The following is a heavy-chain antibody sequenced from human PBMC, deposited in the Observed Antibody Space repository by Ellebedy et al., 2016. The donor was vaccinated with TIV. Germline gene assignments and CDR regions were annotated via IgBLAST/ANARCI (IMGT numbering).Heavy chain of an antibody. D-gene: IGHD6-19*01. CDR1: GDSVTSNRAA. Sequence: SETLSLXXAISGDSVTSNRAAWNWIRQSPSRGLEWLGRTFYRSKWFYQYATSVISRVNINPDTSKNQFSLHLQSVTPEDTAVYYCARSSSDGMDVWGQGTTVTVSS. V-gene: IGHV6-1*01. CDR2: TFYRSKWFY. CDR3: ARSSSDGMDV. J-gene: IGHJ6*02.